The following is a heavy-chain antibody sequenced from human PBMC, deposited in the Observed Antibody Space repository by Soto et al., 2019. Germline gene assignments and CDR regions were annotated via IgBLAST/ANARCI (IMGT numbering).Heavy chain of an antibody. CDR2: ISAYNGNT. CDR1: GYTFTSYG. D-gene: IGHD2-15*01. J-gene: IGHJ6*02. Sequence: GASVKVSCKASGYTFTSYGISWVRQAPGQGLEWMGWISAYNGNTNYAQKLQGRVTMTTDTSTSTAYMELRSLRSDDTAVYYCARDRYCSGGSCLLNYYYGMDVWGQGTTVTVSS. V-gene: IGHV1-18*01. CDR3: ARDRYCSGGSCLLNYYYGMDV.